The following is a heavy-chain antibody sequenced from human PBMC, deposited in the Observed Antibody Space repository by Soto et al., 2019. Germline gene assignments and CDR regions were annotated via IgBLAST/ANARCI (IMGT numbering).Heavy chain of an antibody. V-gene: IGHV1-69*12. CDR3: ASIGSGWLIDWFDP. D-gene: IGHD6-19*01. CDR1: GGTFSSYA. Sequence: QVQLVQSGAEVKKPGSSVKVSCKASGGTFSSYAISWVRQAPGQGLEWMGGIIPIFGTANYAQKFQGRVTITADESTSTAYMQLSSLRSDDTAVYYCASIGSGWLIDWFDPWGQGTLVTVSS. CDR2: IIPIFGTA. J-gene: IGHJ5*02.